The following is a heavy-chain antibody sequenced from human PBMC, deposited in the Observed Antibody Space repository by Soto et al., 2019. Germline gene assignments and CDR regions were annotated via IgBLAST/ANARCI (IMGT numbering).Heavy chain of an antibody. CDR3: ARESYGSGSYYLDGMDV. CDR2: IIPIFGTA. CDR1: GGTFSSYA. V-gene: IGHV1-69*06. J-gene: IGHJ6*02. D-gene: IGHD3-10*01. Sequence: QVQLVQSGAEGKKPGSSVKVSCKASGGTFSSYAISWVRQAPGQGLEWMGGIIPIFGTANYAQKFQGRVTITADKSTSTAYMELSRLRSEDTAVYYCARESYGSGSYYLDGMDVWGQGTTVTVSS.